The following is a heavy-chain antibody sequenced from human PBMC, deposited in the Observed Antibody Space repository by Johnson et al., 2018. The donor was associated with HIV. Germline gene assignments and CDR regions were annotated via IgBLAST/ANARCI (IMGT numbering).Heavy chain of an antibody. CDR2: IFTAGDV. Sequence: VQLVESGGGLVQPGGSLRLSCSASGITVSSNYMSWVRQAPGKGLEWVSVIFTAGDVYYSDSVKGRLPISRDNYKNTLFLQMGSLRLEDMAVYYCAREGDGNIVSNGAFDIWGQGTMVTVSS. D-gene: IGHD5/OR15-5a*01. V-gene: IGHV3-66*02. J-gene: IGHJ3*02. CDR1: GITVSSNY. CDR3: AREGDGNIVSNGAFDI.